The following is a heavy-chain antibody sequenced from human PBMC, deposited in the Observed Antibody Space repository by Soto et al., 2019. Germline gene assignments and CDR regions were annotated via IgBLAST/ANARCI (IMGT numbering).Heavy chain of an antibody. CDR1: GFTFSSHA. Sequence: EVQVWESGGGLVQPGGSLRLSCAASGFTFSSHAMSWVRQAPGKGLEFVAAMSSTGFDTYYADSVKGRFTSSRDNSKNTLYLQMNSLRVEDTAVYYCARDFYMRLWGQGTLVTVSS. V-gene: IGHV3-23*01. D-gene: IGHD3-16*01. J-gene: IGHJ4*02. CDR3: ARDFYMRL. CDR2: MSSTGFDT.